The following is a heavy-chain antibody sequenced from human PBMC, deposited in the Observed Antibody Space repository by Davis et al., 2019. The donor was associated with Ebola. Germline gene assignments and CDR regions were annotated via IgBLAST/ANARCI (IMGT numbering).Heavy chain of an antibody. CDR1: GFTFSRYG. Sequence: GGSLRLSCAASGFTFSRYGFHWVRQAPGKGLEWVLGISGSGGGTYYADSVKGRFTISRDNSMNTLYLQMNSLRAEDTAVYYCARVPTVDWYFDLWGRGTLVTVSS. CDR2: ISGSGGGT. J-gene: IGHJ2*01. CDR3: ARVPTVDWYFDL. V-gene: IGHV3-23*01. D-gene: IGHD4-23*01.